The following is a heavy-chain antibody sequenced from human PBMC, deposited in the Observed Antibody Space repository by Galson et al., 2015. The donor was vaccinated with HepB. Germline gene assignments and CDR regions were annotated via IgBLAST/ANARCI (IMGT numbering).Heavy chain of an antibody. Sequence: SVKVSCKASGYTFTSYDINWVRQATGQGLEWMGWMNPNSGNTGYAQKFQGRVTMTRNTSISTAYMELSSLRSEDTAVYYCARDLSSGWYNYYYYGMDVWGQGTTVTVSS. CDR3: ARDLSSGWYNYYYYGMDV. J-gene: IGHJ6*02. CDR2: MNPNSGNT. CDR1: GYTFTSYD. V-gene: IGHV1-8*01. D-gene: IGHD6-19*01.